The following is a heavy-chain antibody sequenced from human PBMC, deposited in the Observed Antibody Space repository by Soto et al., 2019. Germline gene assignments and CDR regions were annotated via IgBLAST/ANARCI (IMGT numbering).Heavy chain of an antibody. Sequence: QVQLVQSGVEVKKPGASVKVSCKASGYTFISHGISWVRQAPGQGLEWMGWLSGKNGNTKYAQEVQGRVTLTTDTSTSTAYMELRSLRSDDTAVYYCARVSSSIVVVPDYGMDVWGQGTTVTVSS. CDR1: GYTFISHG. CDR2: LSGKNGNT. D-gene: IGHD2-15*01. CDR3: ARVSSSIVVVPDYGMDV. J-gene: IGHJ6*02. V-gene: IGHV1-18*04.